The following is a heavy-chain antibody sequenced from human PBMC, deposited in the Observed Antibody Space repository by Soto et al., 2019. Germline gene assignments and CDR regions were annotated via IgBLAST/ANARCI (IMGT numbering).Heavy chain of an antibody. D-gene: IGHD3-22*01. CDR2: ISAYNGNT. CDR3: AAAPPYDSSGYGYYYYGMDV. J-gene: IGHJ6*02. V-gene: IGHV1-18*01. Sequence: GASVKVSCKASGYTFTSYGISWVRQAPGQGLEWMGWISAYNGNTNYAQKLQGRVTMTTDTSTSTAYMELRSLRSDDTAVYYCAAAPPYDSSGYGYYYYGMDVWGQGTTVTAP. CDR1: GYTFTSYG.